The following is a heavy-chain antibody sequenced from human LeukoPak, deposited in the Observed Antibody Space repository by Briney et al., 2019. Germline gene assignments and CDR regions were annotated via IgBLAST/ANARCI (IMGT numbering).Heavy chain of an antibody. V-gene: IGHV4-4*02. CDR2: IYHSGST. J-gene: IGHJ4*02. Sequence: PSGTLSLTCAVSGGSISRSNWWSWVRQPPGKGLEWIGEIYHSGSTNYNPSLKSRVTISVDKSKNQFSLKLSSVTAADTAVYYCARALYDSSGYYQTERPFDYWGQGTLVTVSS. CDR3: ARALYDSSGYYQTERPFDY. CDR1: GGSISRSNW. D-gene: IGHD3-22*01.